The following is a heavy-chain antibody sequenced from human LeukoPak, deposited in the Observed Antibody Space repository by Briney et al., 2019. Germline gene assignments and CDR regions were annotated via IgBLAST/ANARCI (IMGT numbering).Heavy chain of an antibody. V-gene: IGHV5-51*01. J-gene: IGHJ4*02. Sequence: GEPLKISCKGSGYSFTSYWIGWVRQMPGKGLEWMGIIYPGDSDTRYSPSFQGQVTISADKSISTAYLQWSSLKASDTAMYYCARAVGRKYYYDSSGYYYGNWGQGTLVTVSS. CDR2: IYPGDSDT. CDR1: GYSFTSYW. D-gene: IGHD3-22*01. CDR3: ARAVGRKYYYDSSGYYYGN.